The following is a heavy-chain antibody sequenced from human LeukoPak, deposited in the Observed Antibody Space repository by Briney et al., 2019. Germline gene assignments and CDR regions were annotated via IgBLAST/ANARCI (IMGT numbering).Heavy chain of an antibody. Sequence: ASVKVSCKASGYTFTGYYMHWVRQAPGQGLEWMGWINPNSGGTNYAQKFQGRVTMTRDTSISTAYMELSRLRSDDTAVYYCARGHYDSSGYYLFDYWGQGTLVTVSS. D-gene: IGHD3-22*01. CDR1: GYTFTGYY. CDR3: ARGHYDSSGYYLFDY. V-gene: IGHV1-2*02. CDR2: INPNSGGT. J-gene: IGHJ4*02.